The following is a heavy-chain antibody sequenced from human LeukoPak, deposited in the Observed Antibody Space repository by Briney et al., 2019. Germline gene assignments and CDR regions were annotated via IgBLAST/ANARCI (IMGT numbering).Heavy chain of an antibody. CDR1: GFTFSDYW. J-gene: IGHJ4*02. CDR2: IKGDGSEK. Sequence: GGSLRLSCAASGFTFSDYWMSWVRQAPGNGLEWVANIKGDGSEKDYVDSVKGRFTISRDNAKNSLYLQMNSLRAEDTAVYYCARDKYYYDSSGFDYWGQGTLVTVSS. D-gene: IGHD3-22*01. V-gene: IGHV3-7*01. CDR3: ARDKYYYDSSGFDY.